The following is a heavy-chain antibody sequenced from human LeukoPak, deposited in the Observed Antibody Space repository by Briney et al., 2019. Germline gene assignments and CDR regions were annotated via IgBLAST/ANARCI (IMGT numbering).Heavy chain of an antibody. J-gene: IGHJ4*02. D-gene: IGHD3-10*01. V-gene: IGHV4-59*01. CDR3: ARGSLWFGELWYYFDY. Sequence: PSETLSLTCTVSGGSISSYYWSWIRQPPGKGLEWIGCIYYSGSTDYNPSIKSRVTISVDTSKKQFSLMLSSVTAADTAVYYCARGSLWFGELWYYFDYWSQGTLVTVST. CDR2: IYYSGST. CDR1: GGSISSYY.